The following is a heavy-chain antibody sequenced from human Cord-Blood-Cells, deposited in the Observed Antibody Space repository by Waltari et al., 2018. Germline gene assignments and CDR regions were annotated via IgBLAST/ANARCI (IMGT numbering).Heavy chain of an antibody. J-gene: IGHJ5*02. V-gene: IGHV1-69*01. D-gene: IGHD1-1*01. CDR1: ASTSRGYA. CDR3: ARELDNYNWFDP. CDR2: ISPIFGTA. Sequence: QVQLQQAGAEGEKPGSSVNVYCKASASTSRGYAIVWVRQAPGHGREGMGGISPIFGTANYAQKFQGRVTITADESTSTAYMELSSLRSEDTAVYYCARELDNYNWFDPWGQVTLVTVAS.